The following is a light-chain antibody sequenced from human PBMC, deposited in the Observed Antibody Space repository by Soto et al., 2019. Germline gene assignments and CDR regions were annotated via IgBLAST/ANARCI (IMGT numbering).Light chain of an antibody. V-gene: IGKV3-15*01. CDR3: QQYNSWPFT. J-gene: IGKJ3*01. CDR2: GAS. CDR1: QSVSRIN. Sequence: VVTQSPATLSVSPGERATLSCRASQSVSRINVAWYQQKPGQAPRLLIYGASTRATGIPGRFSGSGSGTEFTLTISSLQSEDFAVYYCQQYNSWPFTFGPGTKVDIK.